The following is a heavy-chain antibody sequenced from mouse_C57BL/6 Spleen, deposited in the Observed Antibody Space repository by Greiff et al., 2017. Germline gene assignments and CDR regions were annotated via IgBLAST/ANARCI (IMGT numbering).Heavy chain of an antibody. J-gene: IGHJ2*01. CDR1: GYAFSSYW. V-gene: IGHV1-80*01. Sequence: QVQLQQSGAELVKPGASVKISCKASGYAFSSYWMNWVKQRPGKGLEWIGQIYPGDGDTNYNGKFKGKATLTADKSSSTAYMQLSSLTSEDSAVYFCARDQTAQAHFDYWGQGTTRTVSS. CDR3: ARDQTAQAHFDY. CDR2: IYPGDGDT. D-gene: IGHD3-2*02.